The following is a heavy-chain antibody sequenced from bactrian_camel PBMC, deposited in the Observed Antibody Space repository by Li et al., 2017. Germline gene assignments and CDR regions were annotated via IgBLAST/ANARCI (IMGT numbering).Heavy chain of an antibody. CDR1: GHSRGSNC. Sequence: HVQLVESGGGSVQAGGSLRLSCVVSGHSRGSNCVGWYRLPPGSAPREREGVAAVDSGGTITYAESVKGRFTISKGDAKNTLNVQMNSLKPEDTAIYYCAAASSGNCKTISLVRYWGQGTQVTVS. D-gene: IGHD2*01. J-gene: IGHJ4*01. CDR3: AAASSGNCKTISLVRY. CDR2: VDSGGTI. V-gene: IGHV3S53*01.